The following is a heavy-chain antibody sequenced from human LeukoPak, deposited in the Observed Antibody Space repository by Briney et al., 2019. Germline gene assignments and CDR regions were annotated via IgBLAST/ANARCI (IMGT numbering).Heavy chain of an antibody. D-gene: IGHD5-18*01. Sequence: GSLRLSCAASGFTFSSYEMNWVRQAPGKGLEWVSYISSSGSTIYYADSVKGRFTISRDNAKNSLYLQMNSLRAEDTAVYYCARSVGGYSYGYPSYWGQGTLVTVSS. CDR1: GFTFSSYE. J-gene: IGHJ4*02. CDR3: ARSVGGYSYGYPSY. V-gene: IGHV3-48*03. CDR2: ISSSGSTI.